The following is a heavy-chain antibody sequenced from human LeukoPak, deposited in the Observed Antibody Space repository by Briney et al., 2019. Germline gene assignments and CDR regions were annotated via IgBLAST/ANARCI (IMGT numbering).Heavy chain of an antibody. CDR1: GGSISSGGYY. V-gene: IGHV4-30-2*01. D-gene: IGHD4-11*01. CDR2: IYHSGST. J-gene: IGHJ5*02. Sequence: SETLSLTCTVSGGSISSGGYYWSWIRQPPGKGLEWIGYIYHSGSTYYNPSLKSRVTISVDRSKNQFSLKLSSVTAADTAVYYCARDTDDYSNYGWFNPWGQGTLVTVSS. CDR3: ARDTDDYSNYGWFNP.